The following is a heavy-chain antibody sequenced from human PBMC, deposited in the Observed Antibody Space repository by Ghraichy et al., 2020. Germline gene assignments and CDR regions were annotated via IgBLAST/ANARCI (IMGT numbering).Heavy chain of an antibody. V-gene: IGHV4-31*03. Sequence: SETLSLTCTVSGGSISSGGYYWSWIRQHPGKGLEWIGYIYYSGSTYYNPSLKSRVTISVDTSKNQFSLKLSSVTAADTAVYYCARDKRGNWGSRGHFYYYYGMDVWGQGTTVTVSS. CDR2: IYYSGST. CDR1: GGSISSGGYY. CDR3: ARDKRGNWGSRGHFYYYYGMDV. D-gene: IGHD7-27*01. J-gene: IGHJ6*02.